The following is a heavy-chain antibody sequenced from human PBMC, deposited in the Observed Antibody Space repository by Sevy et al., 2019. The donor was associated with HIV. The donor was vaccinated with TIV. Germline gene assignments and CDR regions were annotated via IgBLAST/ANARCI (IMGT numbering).Heavy chain of an antibody. CDR2: IYYSGST. CDR1: GGSISSYY. CDR3: ARDNRRATKYYGMDA. J-gene: IGHJ6*02. Sequence: SETLSLTCTVSGGSISSYYWSWIRQPPGKGLEWIGYIYYSGSTNYNPSLKSRVTISVDTSKNQFSLKLSSVTAADTAVYYCARDNRRATKYYGMDAWGQGTTVTVSS. D-gene: IGHD1-26*01. V-gene: IGHV4-59*01.